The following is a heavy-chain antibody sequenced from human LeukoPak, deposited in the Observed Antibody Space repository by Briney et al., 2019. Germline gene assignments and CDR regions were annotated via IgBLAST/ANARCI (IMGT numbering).Heavy chain of an antibody. CDR3: ARQGRIDYYYYYMDV. CDR2: IYYSGST. D-gene: IGHD2-15*01. V-gene: IGHV4-39*01. Sequence: SETLSLTCTVSGGSISSSSSYWGWIRQPPGKGLEWIGSIYYSGSTNYNPSLKSRVTISVDTSKNQFSLKLSSVTAADTAVYYCARQGRIDYYYYYMDVWGKGTTVTISS. J-gene: IGHJ6*03. CDR1: GGSISSSSSY.